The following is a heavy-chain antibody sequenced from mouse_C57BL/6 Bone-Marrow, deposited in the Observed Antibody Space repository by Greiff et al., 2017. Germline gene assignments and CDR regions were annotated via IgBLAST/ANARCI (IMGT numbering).Heavy chain of an antibody. V-gene: IGHV2-3*01. D-gene: IGHD2-3*01. CDR1: GFSFPSYG. CDR3: AKVDGYYRAY. Sequence: VKLVESGPGLVAPSQSLSITCTVSGFSFPSYGVSWVRQPPGKGLEWLGVLWGDGGTNYHSALLSRMSSSKYNAKSQVVVKLNSRQTEDTATYYCAKVDGYYRAYWGQGTLVTVSA. J-gene: IGHJ3*01. CDR2: LWGDGGT.